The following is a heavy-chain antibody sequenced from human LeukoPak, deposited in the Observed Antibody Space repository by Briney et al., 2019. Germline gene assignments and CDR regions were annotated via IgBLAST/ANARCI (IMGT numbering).Heavy chain of an antibody. J-gene: IGHJ4*02. V-gene: IGHV3-21*01. D-gene: IGHD2-2*01. CDR1: GFTVSSNY. CDR3: ANHLACGSTSCPPFDS. Sequence: GGSLRLSCAASGFTVSSNYMSWVRQAPGKGLEWVASISDRGTYIYYADSVKGRFTISRDNAKNSLYLQMNSLRAEDTAVYYCANHLACGSTSCPPFDSWGQGTLVTVSS. CDR2: ISDRGTYI.